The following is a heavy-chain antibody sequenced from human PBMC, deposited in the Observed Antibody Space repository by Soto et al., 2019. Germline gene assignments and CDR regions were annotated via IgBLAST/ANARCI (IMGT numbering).Heavy chain of an antibody. CDR3: ARAEIVVVPAAIWFDP. D-gene: IGHD2-2*01. CDR2: INPNSGGT. V-gene: IGHV1-2*02. Sequence: AVSVKVSCKASGYTFTGYYMHWVRQPPGQGLEWMGWINPNSGGTNYAQKFQGRVTMTRDTSISTAYMELSRLRSDDTAVYYCARAEIVVVPAAIWFDPWGQGTLVTVSS. J-gene: IGHJ5*02. CDR1: GYTFTGYY.